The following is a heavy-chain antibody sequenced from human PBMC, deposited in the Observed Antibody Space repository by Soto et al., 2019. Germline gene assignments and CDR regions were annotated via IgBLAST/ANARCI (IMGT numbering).Heavy chain of an antibody. CDR3: TTDLWRIAVVVGSTGYFNP. D-gene: IGHD2-15*01. Sequence: GSLRLSCAASGFTFSDAWMSWVRQAPGKGLYWVGRIKSKSDGGTTEYAAPVRGRFTISRDDSKNTLYLQMNSLKTEDTAVYYCTTDLWRIAVVVGSTGYFNPWGQGTPVTVSS. V-gene: IGHV3-15*01. CDR1: GFTFSDAW. CDR2: IKSKSDGGTT. J-gene: IGHJ5*02.